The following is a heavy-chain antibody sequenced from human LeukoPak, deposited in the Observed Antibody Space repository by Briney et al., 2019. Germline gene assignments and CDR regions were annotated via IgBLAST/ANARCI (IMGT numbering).Heavy chain of an antibody. CDR2: ISSSSSYI. V-gene: IGHV3-21*01. CDR3: AREVPQRGIAAAGTVDC. Sequence: PGGSLRLSCAASGFTFSSYSMNWVRQAPGKGLEWVSSISSSSSYIYYADSVKGRFTISRDNAKNSLYLQMNSLRAEDTAVYYCAREVPQRGIAAAGTVDCWGQGTLVTVSS. D-gene: IGHD6-13*01. J-gene: IGHJ4*02. CDR1: GFTFSSYS.